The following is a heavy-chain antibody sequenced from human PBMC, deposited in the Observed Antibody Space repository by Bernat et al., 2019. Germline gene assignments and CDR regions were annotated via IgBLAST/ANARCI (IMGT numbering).Heavy chain of an antibody. V-gene: IGHV3-73*01. CDR3: TASMIVVVELFDY. Sequence: EVQLVESGGGLVQPGGSLKLSCAASGFTFSGSAMHWVRQASGKGLEWGGRIRSKANSYATAYAASVKGRFTISRDDSKNTAYLQMNSLKTEDTAVYYCTASMIVVVELFDYWGQGTLVTVSS. J-gene: IGHJ4*02. D-gene: IGHD3-22*01. CDR1: GFTFSGSA. CDR2: IRSKANSYAT.